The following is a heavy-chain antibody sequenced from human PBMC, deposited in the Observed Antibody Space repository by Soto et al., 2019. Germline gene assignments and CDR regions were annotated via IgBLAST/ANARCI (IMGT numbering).Heavy chain of an antibody. V-gene: IGHV4-59*01. J-gene: IGHJ6*03. Sequence: SETLSLTCTVSGGSISSYYWSWIRQPPGKGLEWIGYIYYSGSTNYNPSPKSRVTISVDTSKNQYSLKLSSVTAADTAVYYCARVLRGYSYGYADYYYYMDVWGKGTTVTVSS. CDR3: ARVLRGYSYGYADYYYYMDV. CDR2: IYYSGST. CDR1: GGSISSYY. D-gene: IGHD5-18*01.